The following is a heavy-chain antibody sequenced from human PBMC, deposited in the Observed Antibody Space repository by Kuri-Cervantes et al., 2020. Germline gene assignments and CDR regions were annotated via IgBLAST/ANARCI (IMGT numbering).Heavy chain of an antibody. J-gene: IGHJ4*02. CDR1: GFTFDDYG. CDR3: AKRRGKTVAGPDLDY. Sequence: GESLKTSCAASGFTFDDYGMSWVRQAPGKGLEWVTGINWNGGSTGYADFVKGRFTISRDNAKNSLYLQMNSLRAEDTAVYYCAKRRGKTVAGPDLDYWGQGTLVTVSS. CDR2: INWNGGST. D-gene: IGHD6-19*01. V-gene: IGHV3-20*04.